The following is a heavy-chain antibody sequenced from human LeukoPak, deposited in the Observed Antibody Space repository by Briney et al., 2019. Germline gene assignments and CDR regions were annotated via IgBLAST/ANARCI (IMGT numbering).Heavy chain of an antibody. CDR3: ARGGYSGSLDI. Sequence: ASVTVSFKASGYTFTIYGIYWVRQAPGQGLERMGWISAYNGNTNYAQKLQGRVTMTTDTSTSTAYMELRSLRSDDTAVYYCARGGYSGSLDIWGQGTMVTVSS. CDR2: ISAYNGNT. CDR1: GYTFTIYG. D-gene: IGHD1-26*01. V-gene: IGHV1-18*01. J-gene: IGHJ3*02.